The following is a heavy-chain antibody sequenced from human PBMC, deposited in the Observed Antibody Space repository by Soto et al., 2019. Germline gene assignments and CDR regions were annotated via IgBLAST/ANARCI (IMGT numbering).Heavy chain of an antibody. Sequence: GASVKVSCKASGYTFSNYGITWVRQAPGHGLEWLGWVTSYNGDTNYAQKVQDRVAMTTDTSTKTAYMELRSLRPDDTAVYYCARDGRTPFYYYGMDVWGQGTTVTVSS. CDR3: ARDGRTPFYYYGMDV. J-gene: IGHJ6*02. V-gene: IGHV1-18*01. D-gene: IGHD2-15*01. CDR2: VTSYNGDT. CDR1: GYTFSNYG.